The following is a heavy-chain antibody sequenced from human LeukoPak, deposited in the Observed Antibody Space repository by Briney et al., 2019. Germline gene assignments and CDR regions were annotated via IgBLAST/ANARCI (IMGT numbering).Heavy chain of an antibody. CDR1: GFTFSSYW. CDR3: ARETYGDAFDY. D-gene: IGHD4-17*01. V-gene: IGHV3-7*01. J-gene: IGHJ4*02. Sequence: PRGSLRLSCVASGFTFSSYWMSWVRQAPGKGLEWVANIKQDGSEKYYVDSVKGRFTISRDNAKSSLYLQMNSLRAEDTAVYYCARETYGDAFDYWGQGTLVTVSS. CDR2: IKQDGSEK.